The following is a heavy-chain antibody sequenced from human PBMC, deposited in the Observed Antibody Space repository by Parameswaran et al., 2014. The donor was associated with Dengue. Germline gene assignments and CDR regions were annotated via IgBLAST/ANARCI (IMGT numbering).Heavy chain of an antibody. CDR3: AKVITMVRGVDDFDY. J-gene: IGHJ4*02. V-gene: IGHV3-30*18. D-gene: IGHD3-10*01. Sequence: WIRQPPGKGLEWVAVISYDGSNKYYADSVKGRFTISRDNSKNTLYLQMNSLRAEDTAVYYCAKVITMVRGVDDFDYWGQGTLVTVSS. CDR2: ISYDGSNK.